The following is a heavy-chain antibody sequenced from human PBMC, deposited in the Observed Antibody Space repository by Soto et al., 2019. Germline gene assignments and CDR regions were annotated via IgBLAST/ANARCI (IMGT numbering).Heavy chain of an antibody. Sequence: SETLSLTCTVSGASIRSSEYYWGWIRQPPGKGLEWIGTIFYSGNTYYNPSLRSRATISVDTSQNQFSLRLSSVTAADTAVYYCARLPAGYYYGSGNNWFDPWGQGTLVTVSS. CDR2: IFYSGNT. CDR1: GASIRSSEYY. CDR3: ARLPAGYYYGSGNNWFDP. D-gene: IGHD3-10*01. J-gene: IGHJ5*02. V-gene: IGHV4-39*01.